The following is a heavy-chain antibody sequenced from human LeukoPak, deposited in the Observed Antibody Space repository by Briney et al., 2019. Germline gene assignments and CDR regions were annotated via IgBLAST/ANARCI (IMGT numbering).Heavy chain of an antibody. CDR1: GYTFTSYD. CDR2: MNPTSGNT. D-gene: IGHD3-22*01. Sequence: ASVKVSCKASGYTFTSYDINWVRQATGQGLEWMGWMNPTSGNTGYEQKFQGRVTMTRNTSISTAYMELRSLISGETAVYYCARGTTYYDSSGYYFRYYYYYGMDVWGQGTTVTVSS. V-gene: IGHV1-8*01. J-gene: IGHJ6*02. CDR3: ARGTTYYDSSGYYFRYYYYYGMDV.